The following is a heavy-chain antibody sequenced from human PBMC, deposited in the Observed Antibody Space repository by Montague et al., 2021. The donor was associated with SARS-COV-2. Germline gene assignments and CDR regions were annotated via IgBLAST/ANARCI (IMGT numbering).Heavy chain of an antibody. V-gene: IGHV4-4*02. CDR2: SRHPGEK. Sequence: SETLSLTCAGDLDSGGVELRRRSDQHTPEHELVGFVESRHPGEKKYKPSLKSRVSMSVDKSWNQFSLRLTSVTAADTAIYYCARKGSGRSDLAYWGQGTLVTVSS. CDR3: ARKGSGRSDLAY. J-gene: IGHJ4*02. D-gene: IGHD1-26*01. CDR1: LDSGGVELR.